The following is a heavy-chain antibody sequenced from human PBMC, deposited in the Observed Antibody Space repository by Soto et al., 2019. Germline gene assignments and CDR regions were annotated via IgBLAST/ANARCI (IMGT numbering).Heavy chain of an antibody. CDR2: ISAYNGNT. D-gene: IGHD3-22*01. V-gene: IGHV1-18*04. J-gene: IGHJ4*02. Sequence: ASGQVSCKASGYTFTSNGISWVRQAPRQGFEWMGWISAYNGNTNYAQKLQGRVTMTTDTSTSTAYMELRSLRSDDTAVYYCARESSTWYYYDSSGYFDYWGQGTLVTV. CDR1: GYTFTSNG. CDR3: ARESSTWYYYDSSGYFDY.